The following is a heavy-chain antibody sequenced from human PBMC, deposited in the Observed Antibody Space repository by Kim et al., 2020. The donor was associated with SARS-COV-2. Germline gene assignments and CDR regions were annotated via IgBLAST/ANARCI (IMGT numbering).Heavy chain of an antibody. CDR2: INAGNGNT. V-gene: IGHV1-3*01. Sequence: ASVKVSCKASGYTFTSYAMHWVRQAPGQRLEWMGWINAGNGNTKYSQKFQGRVTITRDTSASTAYMELSSLRSEDTAVYYCARDITWYRGAFDIWGQGTMFTVSS. CDR3: ARDITWYRGAFDI. D-gene: IGHD6-13*01. J-gene: IGHJ3*02. CDR1: GYTFTSYA.